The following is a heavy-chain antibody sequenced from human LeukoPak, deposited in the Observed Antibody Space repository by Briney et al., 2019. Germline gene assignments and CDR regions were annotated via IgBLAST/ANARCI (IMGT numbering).Heavy chain of an antibody. CDR2: ISAYNGNT. D-gene: IGHD3-10*01. CDR3: ARGALWFGELFDNDY. J-gene: IGHJ4*02. CDR1: GYTFTSYG. V-gene: IGHV1-18*01. Sequence: GASVKVSCKASGYTFTSYGISWVRQAPGQGLEWMGWISAYNGNTNYAQKLQGRVTMTTDTSTSTAYMELRSLRSDDTAVYYCARGALWFGELFDNDYWGQGTLVTVSS.